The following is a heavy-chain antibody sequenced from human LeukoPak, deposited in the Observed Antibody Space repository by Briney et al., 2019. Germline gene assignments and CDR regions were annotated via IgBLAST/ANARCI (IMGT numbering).Heavy chain of an antibody. CDR1: GFTFSNYW. V-gene: IGHV3-74*01. J-gene: IGHJ3*02. Sequence: QPGGSLRLSCAASGFTFSNYWMLWVRQAPGKGLVWVSCLNIDGGTTIYAHSVKGRFPISRDNAKNTLYLQMNSLRAEGTAVYYCARDRGGDAFDIWGQGTMVTVYS. CDR2: LNIDGGTT. CDR3: ARDRGGDAFDI.